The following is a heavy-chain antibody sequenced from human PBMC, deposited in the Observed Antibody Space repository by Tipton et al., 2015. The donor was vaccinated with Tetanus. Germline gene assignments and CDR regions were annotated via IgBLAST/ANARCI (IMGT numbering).Heavy chain of an antibody. D-gene: IGHD3-16*01. CDR2: INPSGGLT. CDR1: GVTFSSYA. J-gene: IGHJ3*01. Sequence: QLVQSGAEVKKPGSSVRVSCKTFGVTFSSYAISWVRQAPGQGLEWMGGINPSGGLTTYAQKFQGRLTLTKDTSTTTVYMELNSLRSEDTAVYYCARERGNRGNAFDLWGQGTMVTVSS. CDR3: ARERGNRGNAFDL. V-gene: IGHV1-69*17.